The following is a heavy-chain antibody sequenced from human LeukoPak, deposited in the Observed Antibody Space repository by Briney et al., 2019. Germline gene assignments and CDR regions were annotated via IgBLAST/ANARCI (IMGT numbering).Heavy chain of an antibody. D-gene: IGHD4-17*01. CDR3: ATTSSLRFFDY. V-gene: IGHV1-2*02. J-gene: IGHJ4*02. Sequence: ASVKASCKASGYTFTVYYIHWVRQAPGQGLEWMGWINPRSGGTDYAENLQGRVTMTRDTSITTAYMEVSRLRSDDTAVYYCATTSSLRFFDYWGQGTLVTVSS. CDR1: GYTFTVYY. CDR2: INPRSGGT.